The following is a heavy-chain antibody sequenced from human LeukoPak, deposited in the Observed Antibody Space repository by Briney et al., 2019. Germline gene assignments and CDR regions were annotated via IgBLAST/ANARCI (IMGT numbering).Heavy chain of an antibody. CDR2: ISYDGSNK. D-gene: IGHD4-17*01. Sequence: PGGSLRLSCAASGFTFSSYGMHWVRQAPGKGLEWVAVISYDGSNKYYADSVKGRFTISRDNSKNTLYLQINSLRAEDTAVYYCANEKPDYGDPYYYYYGMDVWGQGTTVTVSS. J-gene: IGHJ6*02. CDR1: GFTFSSYG. V-gene: IGHV3-30*18. CDR3: ANEKPDYGDPYYYYYGMDV.